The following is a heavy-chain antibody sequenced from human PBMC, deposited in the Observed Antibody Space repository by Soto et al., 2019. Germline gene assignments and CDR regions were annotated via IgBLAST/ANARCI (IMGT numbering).Heavy chain of an antibody. CDR3: ARGLAVAGTATYYYYYYMDV. Sequence: SETLSLTCAVYGGSFSGYYWSWIRQPPGKGLEWIGEINHSGSTNYNPSLKSRVTISVDTSKNQFSLKLSSVTAADTAVYYCARGLAVAGTATYYYYYYMDVWGKGTTVTVSS. V-gene: IGHV4-34*01. J-gene: IGHJ6*03. CDR2: INHSGST. D-gene: IGHD6-19*01. CDR1: GGSFSGYY.